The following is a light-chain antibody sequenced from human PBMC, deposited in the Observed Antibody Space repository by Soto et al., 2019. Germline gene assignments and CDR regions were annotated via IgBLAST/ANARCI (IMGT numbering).Light chain of an antibody. CDR1: QSISSNY. J-gene: IGKJ1*01. V-gene: IGKV3-20*01. Sequence: EIVLTQSPGTLSLSPGERATLSCRTSQSISSNYIAWYQQKPGQAPRLFIFGASSRATGIPDRFSGSGSGTDFTFTISRLEPEDFAVYYCQHYGTSLRTFG. CDR2: GAS. CDR3: QHYGTSLRT.